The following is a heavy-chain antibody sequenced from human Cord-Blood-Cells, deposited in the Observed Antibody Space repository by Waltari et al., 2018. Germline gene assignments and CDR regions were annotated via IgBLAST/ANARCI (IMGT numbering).Heavy chain of an antibody. D-gene: IGHD3-3*01. CDR1: GSTFTSYG. V-gene: IGHV1-18*04. Sequence: QVQLVQSGAEVKKPGASVKVSCKASGSTFTSYGISWVRQAPGQGLEGMGWISAYNGNTNHAQKLQGRVTMTTDTSTSTAYMELRSLRSDDTAVYYCAREGAHTIFGVVISTTHYFDYWGQGTLVTVSS. CDR3: AREGAHTIFGVVISTTHYFDY. CDR2: ISAYNGNT. J-gene: IGHJ4*02.